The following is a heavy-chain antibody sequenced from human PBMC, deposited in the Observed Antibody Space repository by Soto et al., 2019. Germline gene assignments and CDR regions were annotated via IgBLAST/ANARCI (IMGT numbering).Heavy chain of an antibody. J-gene: IGHJ4*02. D-gene: IGHD3-3*01. Sequence: QVQLVQSGAEVKKPGASVKVSCKASGYTFTSYGISWVRQAPGQGLEWMGWISAYNGNTNYAQKPQGRVTMTTDTSTSTDYMELRSRGSDDTAVYYCAREIHPYYDFWSGYYSGLGYWGQGTLVTVSS. CDR2: ISAYNGNT. V-gene: IGHV1-18*04. CDR3: AREIHPYYDFWSGYYSGLGY. CDR1: GYTFTSYG.